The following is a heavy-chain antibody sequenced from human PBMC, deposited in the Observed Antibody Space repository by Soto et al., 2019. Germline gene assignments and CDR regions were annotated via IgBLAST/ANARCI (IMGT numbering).Heavy chain of an antibody. J-gene: IGHJ5*02. D-gene: IGHD3-10*01. Sequence: QVQLQESGPGLVKPSQTLSLTCTVSGGSISSGGYYWSWIRQHPEKGLEWIGYIYYSGSTYYNPSRKSRPTISVDPSKNQFSLKLSSVTAADTAADYCARDSVVRGVTGWFDPWGQGTLVTVSS. CDR3: ARDSVVRGVTGWFDP. CDR2: IYYSGST. V-gene: IGHV4-31*03. CDR1: GGSISSGGYY.